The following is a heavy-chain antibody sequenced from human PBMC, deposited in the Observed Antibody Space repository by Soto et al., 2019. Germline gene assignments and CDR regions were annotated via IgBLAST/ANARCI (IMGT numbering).Heavy chain of an antibody. CDR2: TCYRSKWYY. Sequence: PSRALSLTCAISGDSVSSNSVALNWIRQSPSGGLEWPGRTCYRSKWYYAYAVSVKSRITINPDTSKNQFSLQLNSVTPEDTAVYYCARGYNYGYDYWGQGTLVTV. D-gene: IGHD5-18*01. J-gene: IGHJ4*02. CDR1: GDSVSSNSVA. V-gene: IGHV6-1*01. CDR3: ARGYNYGYDY.